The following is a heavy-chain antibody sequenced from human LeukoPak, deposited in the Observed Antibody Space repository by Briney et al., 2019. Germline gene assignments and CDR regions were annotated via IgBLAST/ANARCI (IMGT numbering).Heavy chain of an antibody. D-gene: IGHD4-17*01. Sequence: ASVKVSCKVSGYTLTELSMHWVRQPPGKGQERMGGFDPEDGETIYAQKFQGRVTMTEDTSTDTAYMELSSLRSEDTAVYYCARDMGMTTDDYYYYYGMDVWGQGTTVTVSS. CDR3: ARDMGMTTDDYYYYYGMDV. J-gene: IGHJ6*02. CDR1: GYTLTELS. CDR2: FDPEDGET. V-gene: IGHV1-24*01.